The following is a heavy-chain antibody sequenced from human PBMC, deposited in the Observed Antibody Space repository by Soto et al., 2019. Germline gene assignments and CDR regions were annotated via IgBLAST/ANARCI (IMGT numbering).Heavy chain of an antibody. V-gene: IGHV3-7*01. Sequence: EVQLVESGGVLVQHGGSLRVSCAASGFTFSTSWMNWVRQAPGKGLEWVANINGDGSEEYYVDSVRGRFTISRDNVKNSLFLQMNSLRAEDTAVYYCAAGFPPDYWGQGTLVTVSS. CDR1: GFTFSTSW. J-gene: IGHJ4*02. CDR3: AAGFPPDY. D-gene: IGHD3-10*01. CDR2: INGDGSEE.